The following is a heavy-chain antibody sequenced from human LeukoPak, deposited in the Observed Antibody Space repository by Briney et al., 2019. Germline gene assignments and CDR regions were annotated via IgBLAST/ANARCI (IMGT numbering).Heavy chain of an antibody. CDR3: ARQMEVVGATFFDY. CDR2: IYYSGST. Sequence: PSETLSLTCTVSGGSISSYYWSWIRQPPGKGLEWSGYIYYSGSTNYNPSLKSRVTISVDTSKNQFSLKLSSVTAADTAVYYCARQMEVVGATFFDYWGQGTLVTVSS. V-gene: IGHV4-59*01. D-gene: IGHD1-26*01. J-gene: IGHJ4*02. CDR1: GGSISSYY.